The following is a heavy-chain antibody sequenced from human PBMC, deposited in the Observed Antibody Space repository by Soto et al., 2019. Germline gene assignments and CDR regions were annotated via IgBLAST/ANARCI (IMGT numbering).Heavy chain of an antibody. Sequence: GGSLRLSCAASGFTFSDHYMDWVRQAPGKGLEWVGRTRNKANSYTTEYAASVKGRFTISRDDSKNSLYLQMNSLKTEDTAVYYCVGEGLNWNYHYYYYYMDVWGKGTTVTVSS. D-gene: IGHD1-7*01. CDR1: GFTFSDHY. V-gene: IGHV3-72*01. CDR3: VGEGLNWNYHYYYYYMDV. J-gene: IGHJ6*03. CDR2: TRNKANSYTT.